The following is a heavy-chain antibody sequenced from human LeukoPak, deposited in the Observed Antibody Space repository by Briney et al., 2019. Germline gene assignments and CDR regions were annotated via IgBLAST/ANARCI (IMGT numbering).Heavy chain of an antibody. Sequence: PSETLSLTCIVSGGSINSFNYYWDWDRQPPGKGLEWIGSIHNGGSTYYNPSFKSRVTISVDTSKNQFFLKLSSVTAADTAVYYCATYNRDVWGRLDHWGQGTLVTDSS. CDR3: ATYNRDVWGRLDH. D-gene: IGHD3-16*01. CDR2: IHNGGST. CDR1: GGSINSFNYY. J-gene: IGHJ4*02. V-gene: IGHV4-39*01.